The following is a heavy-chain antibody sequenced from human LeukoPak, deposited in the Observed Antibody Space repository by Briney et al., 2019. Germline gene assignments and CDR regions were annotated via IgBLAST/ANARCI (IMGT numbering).Heavy chain of an antibody. CDR3: ARALSTVTTATSPPRY. J-gene: IGHJ4*02. D-gene: IGHD4-17*01. CDR2: ISVYNGKT. CDR1: GYTFNSYG. Sequence: ASVKVSCKASGYTFNSYGISWVRQAPGPGLEWMGWISVYNGKTNYAQKFQGRVTITRDTSASTAYMELSSLRSEDTAVYYCARALSTVTTATSPPRYWGQGTLVTVSS. V-gene: IGHV1-18*04.